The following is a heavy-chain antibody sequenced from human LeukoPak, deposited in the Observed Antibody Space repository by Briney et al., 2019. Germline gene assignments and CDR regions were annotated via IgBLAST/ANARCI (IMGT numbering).Heavy chain of an antibody. CDR3: ATHPLGSSGLYRYYHIDV. J-gene: IGHJ6*03. CDR1: GFIFSDYY. Sequence: GGSLRLSCAASGFIFSDYYMTWVRQGPGKGLEWISYISGSGSGINYADSVKGRFTIPRDNAKNSLYLQMNSLRAEDTAVYYCATHPLGSSGLYRYYHIDVWGNGTTVSVSS. D-gene: IGHD6-19*01. CDR2: ISGSGSGI. V-gene: IGHV3-11*01.